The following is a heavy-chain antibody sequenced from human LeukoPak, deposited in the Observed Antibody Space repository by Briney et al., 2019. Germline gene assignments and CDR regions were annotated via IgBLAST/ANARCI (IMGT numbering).Heavy chain of an antibody. CDR3: ARGGAPYSSSSANNIAVAGDYFDY. D-gene: IGHD6-19*01. J-gene: IGHJ4*02. Sequence: ASVKVSCKASGYTFTSYYMHWVRQAPGQGLEWMGIINPSSGSTSYAQKFQGRVTTTRDMSTSTVYMELSSLRSEDTAVYYCARGGAPYSSSSANNIAVAGDYFDYWGQGTLVTVSS. CDR1: GYTFTSYY. CDR2: INPSSGST. V-gene: IGHV1-46*01.